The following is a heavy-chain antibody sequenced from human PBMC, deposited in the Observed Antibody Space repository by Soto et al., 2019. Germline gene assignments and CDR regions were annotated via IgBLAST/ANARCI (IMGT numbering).Heavy chain of an antibody. V-gene: IGHV4-59*01. CDR3: ARGGQAAAGKFDP. Sequence: SSETLSLTCTVSGGSISSYYWSWIRQPPGKGLEWIGYIYYSGSTNYNPSLKSRVTISVDTSKNQFSLKLSSVTAADTAVYYCARGGQAAAGKFDPWGQGTLVTVSS. CDR2: IYYSGST. J-gene: IGHJ5*02. CDR1: GGSISSYY. D-gene: IGHD6-13*01.